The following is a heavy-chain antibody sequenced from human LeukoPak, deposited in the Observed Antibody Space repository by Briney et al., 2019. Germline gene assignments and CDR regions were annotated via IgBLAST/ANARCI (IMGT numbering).Heavy chain of an antibody. J-gene: IGHJ4*02. CDR2: IYYSGST. Sequence: SETLSLTCAVYGGSFSSYYWGWIRQPPGKGLEWIGSIYYSGSTYYNPSLKSRVTISVDTSKNQFSLKLSSVTAADTAVYYCARVNRQLVPDYWGQGTLVTVSS. V-gene: IGHV4-39*01. CDR3: ARVNRQLVPDY. D-gene: IGHD6-6*01. CDR1: GGSFSSYY.